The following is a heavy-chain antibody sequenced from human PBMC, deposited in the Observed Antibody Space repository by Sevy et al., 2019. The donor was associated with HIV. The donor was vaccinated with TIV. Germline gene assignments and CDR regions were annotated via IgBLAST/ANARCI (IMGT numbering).Heavy chain of an antibody. V-gene: IGHV4-34*01. CDR1: GGSFSGYY. Sequence: GSLRLSCAVYGGSFSGYYWNWIRLSPGKGLEWIGEINHSGSTHYNPSLKSRVTISVDTSKNQFSLRLNSVTAADTAVYYCARAPPVVVVPGAPSWFDPWGQGTLVTVSS. CDR3: ARAPPVVVVPGAPSWFDP. CDR2: INHSGST. D-gene: IGHD2-2*01. J-gene: IGHJ5*02.